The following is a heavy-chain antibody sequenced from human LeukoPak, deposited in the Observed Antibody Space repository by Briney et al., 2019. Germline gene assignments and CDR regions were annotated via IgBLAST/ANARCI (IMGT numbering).Heavy chain of an antibody. CDR2: INHSGST. J-gene: IGHJ5*02. D-gene: IGHD2-15*01. Sequence: PSETLSLTCAVYGGSFSGYYRSWIRQPPGKGLEWIGEINHSGSTNYNPSLKSRVTISVDTSKNQFSLKLSSVTAADTAVYYCARGPRCSGGSCYSVRVDPWGQGTLVTVSS. CDR1: GGSFSGYY. CDR3: ARGPRCSGGSCYSVRVDP. V-gene: IGHV4-34*01.